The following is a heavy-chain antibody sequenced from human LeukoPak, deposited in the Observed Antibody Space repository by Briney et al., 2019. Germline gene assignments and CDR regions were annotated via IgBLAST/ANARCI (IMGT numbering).Heavy chain of an antibody. Sequence: SETLSLTCTVSGGSINSYYWSWIRQPPEKGLEWIGYIYYSGSTNYNPSLRSRVTISVDTSKNQFSLKLSSVTAADTAVYYCARHLGGGAAAARDAFDIWGQGTMVTVSS. D-gene: IGHD6-13*01. J-gene: IGHJ3*02. V-gene: IGHV4-59*08. CDR3: ARHLGGGAAAARDAFDI. CDR2: IYYSGST. CDR1: GGSINSYY.